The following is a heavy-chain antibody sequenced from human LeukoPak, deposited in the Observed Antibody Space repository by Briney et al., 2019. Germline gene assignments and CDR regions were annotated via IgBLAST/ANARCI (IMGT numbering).Heavy chain of an antibody. CDR2: INHSGST. CDR1: GGSFSGYY. Sequence: SETLSLTCAVYGGSFSGYYWSWIRQPPGKGLEWIGEINHSGSTNYNPSLKSRVTISVDTSKNQFSLKLSSVTAADTAVYYCARFPNWGYAFDIWGQGTMVTVPS. D-gene: IGHD7-27*01. J-gene: IGHJ3*02. V-gene: IGHV4-34*01. CDR3: ARFPNWGYAFDI.